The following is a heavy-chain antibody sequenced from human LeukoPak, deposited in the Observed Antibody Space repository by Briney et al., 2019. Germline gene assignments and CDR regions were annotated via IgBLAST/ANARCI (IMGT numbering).Heavy chain of an antibody. CDR3: AKPAGHY. J-gene: IGHJ4*02. CDR2: ISYDGSNK. Sequence: GGSLRLSCAASGFTFSSYGMHWVRQAPGKGLEWVAVISYDGSNKYYADSVKGRFTISRDNSKNTLYLQMNSLRAEDTAVYYCAKPAGHYWGQGTLVTVSS. CDR1: GFTFSSYG. V-gene: IGHV3-30*18.